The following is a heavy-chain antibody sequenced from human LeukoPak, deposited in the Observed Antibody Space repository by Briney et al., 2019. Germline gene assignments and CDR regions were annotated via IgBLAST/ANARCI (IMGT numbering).Heavy chain of an antibody. D-gene: IGHD5-12*01. CDR2: IKQDGSEK. V-gene: IGHV3-7*01. CDR3: ARVWVRGYSGYDRRQFDY. J-gene: IGHJ4*02. CDR1: GFTFSSYS. Sequence: GGSLRLSCAASGFTFSSYSMNWVRQAPGKGLEWVANIKQDGSEKYYVDSVKGRFTISRDNAKNSLYLQMNSLRAEDTAVYYCARVWVRGYSGYDRRQFDYWGQGTLVTVSS.